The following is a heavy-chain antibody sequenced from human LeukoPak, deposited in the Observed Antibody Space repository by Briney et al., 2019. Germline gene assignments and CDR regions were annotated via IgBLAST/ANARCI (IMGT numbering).Heavy chain of an antibody. CDR1: GGSFSGYY. D-gene: IGHD4-11*01. J-gene: IGHJ4*02. CDR3: ARGIDYSNRGGHIDY. Sequence: SETLSLTCAVYGGSFSGYYWSWIRQPPGKGLERIGEINHSGSTNYNPSLKSRVTISVDTSKNQFSLKLSSVTAADTAVYYCARGIDYSNRGGHIDYWGQGTLVTVSS. V-gene: IGHV4-34*01. CDR2: INHSGST.